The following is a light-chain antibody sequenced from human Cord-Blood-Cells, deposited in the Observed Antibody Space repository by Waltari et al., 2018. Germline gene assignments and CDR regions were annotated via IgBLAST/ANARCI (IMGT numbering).Light chain of an antibody. V-gene: IGKV4-1*01. CDR1: QSVLYSSNNKNY. J-gene: IGKJ1*01. CDR2: WAS. CDR3: QQYYSTPPT. Sequence: DIVMTQSPDSLAVSRGDRATIHCTSSQSVLYSSNNKNYLAWYQQKPGQPPKLLIYWASTLESGVPDRFSGSGSGTDFTLTISSLQAEDVAVYYCQQYYSTPPTFGQGTKVEIK.